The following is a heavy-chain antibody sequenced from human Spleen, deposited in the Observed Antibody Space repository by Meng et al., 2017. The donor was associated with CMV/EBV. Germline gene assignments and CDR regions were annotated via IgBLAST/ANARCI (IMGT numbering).Heavy chain of an antibody. D-gene: IGHD1-26*01. CDR1: GFTFTSYS. J-gene: IGHJ4*02. CDR3: TRGVTEGATDS. CDR2: IRSKAYGGTT. Sequence: GESLKISCVFSGFTFTSYSANWARQAPGKGLEWVGFIRSKAYGGTTEYDESLKGRFTISRDDSKSIAYLQMNSLKTEDTAVYFCTRGVTEGATDSWGQGTLVTVSS. V-gene: IGHV3-49*02.